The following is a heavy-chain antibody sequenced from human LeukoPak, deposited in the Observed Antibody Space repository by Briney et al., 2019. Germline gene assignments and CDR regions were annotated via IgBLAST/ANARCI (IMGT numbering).Heavy chain of an antibody. V-gene: IGHV1-69*02. CDR3: ASPRGGDSAEYFQH. CDR1: GGTCSSYT. CDR2: IIPILGIA. J-gene: IGHJ1*01. D-gene: IGHD3-16*01. Sequence: SVKVSCKASGGTCSSYTISWVRQAPGQGLEWMGRIIPILGIANYAQKFQGRVTITADKSTSTAYMELSSLRSEDTAVYYCASPRGGDSAEYFQHWGQGTLVTVSS.